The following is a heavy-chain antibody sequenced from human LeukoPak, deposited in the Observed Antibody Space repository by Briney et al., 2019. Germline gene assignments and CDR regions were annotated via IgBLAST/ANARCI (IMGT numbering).Heavy chain of an antibody. CDR2: IYYSGST. CDR3: ARGAINFDY. D-gene: IGHD3-9*01. CDR1: GGSISSSGYY. Sequence: SETLSLTCTVSGGSISSSGYYWGCIRQPPGKGLEWIGSIYYSGSTHYNPSLESRVTISVDTSKNQFSLKLSSVTAADTAVYYCARGAINFDYWGQGTLVTVSS. J-gene: IGHJ4*02. V-gene: IGHV4-39*07.